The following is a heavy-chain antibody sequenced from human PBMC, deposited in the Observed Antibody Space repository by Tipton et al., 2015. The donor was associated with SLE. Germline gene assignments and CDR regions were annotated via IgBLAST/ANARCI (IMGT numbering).Heavy chain of an antibody. CDR3: ARDGPYYDFWSGMGTFDI. V-gene: IGHV4-39*07. D-gene: IGHD3-3*01. J-gene: IGHJ3*02. CDR1: GDSIISSSYY. Sequence: LRLSCSVSGDSIISSSYYWGWIRQPPGKGLEWIGSMYYSGSTYYNPSLKSRVTISVDTSKNQFSLMLRSVPAADTAVYYCARDGPYYDFWSGMGTFDIWGQGTMVTVSS. CDR2: MYYSGST.